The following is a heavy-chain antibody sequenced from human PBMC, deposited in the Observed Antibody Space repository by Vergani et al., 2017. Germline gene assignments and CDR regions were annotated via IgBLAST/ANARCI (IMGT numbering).Heavy chain of an antibody. CDR2: INPNRGGT. V-gene: IGHV1-2*02. CDR1: GYTFTGYY. J-gene: IGHJ6*03. D-gene: IGHD2-15*01. Sequence: QVQLVQSGAEVKKPGASVKVSCKASGYTFTGYYMHWVRQAPGQGLEWMGWINPNRGGTNYAQKFQGSVTMTRDTSISTAYMELSRLRSDDTAVYYCWGAVRGSSGCSYAYYYYMDVWGKGTTVTVSS. CDR3: WGAVRGSSGCSYAYYYYMDV.